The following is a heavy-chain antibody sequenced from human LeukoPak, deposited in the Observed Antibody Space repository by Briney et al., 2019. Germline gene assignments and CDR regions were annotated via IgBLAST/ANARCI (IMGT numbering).Heavy chain of an antibody. J-gene: IGHJ4*02. Sequence: GGSLRLSCIVSGFSFSNYWMTWVRQAPGKGLEWISNINQDESETNYVDSVKGRFITSRDNAKNSVFLRMNSLRAEDTAMYCCARVRSPPENNSNYRPVDQWGQGSLVTVSS. V-gene: IGHV3-7*03. D-gene: IGHD1/OR15-1a*01. CDR2: INQDESET. CDR3: ARVRSPPENNSNYRPVDQ. CDR1: GFSFSNYW.